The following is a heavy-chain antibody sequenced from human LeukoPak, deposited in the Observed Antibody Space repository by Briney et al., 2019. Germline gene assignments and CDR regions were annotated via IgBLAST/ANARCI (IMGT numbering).Heavy chain of an antibody. Sequence: ASVKVSCKASGYTFTSYYMHWVRQAPGQGLEWMGIINPSGGSTSYAQKFQGRVTMTRGTSTSTVYMELSSLRSEDTAVYYCARDLRYFDWLLNFDYWGQGTLVTVSS. CDR1: GYTFTSYY. CDR2: INPSGGST. V-gene: IGHV1-46*01. D-gene: IGHD3-9*01. J-gene: IGHJ4*02. CDR3: ARDLRYFDWLLNFDY.